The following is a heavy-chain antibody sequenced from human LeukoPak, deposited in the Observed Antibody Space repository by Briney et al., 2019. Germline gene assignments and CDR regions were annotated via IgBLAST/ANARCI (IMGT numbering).Heavy chain of an antibody. CDR2: ISSSSSTI. D-gene: IGHD5-12*01. J-gene: IGHJ4*02. V-gene: IGHV3-48*02. CDR1: GFTFSVYS. CDR3: ASGYGPLDY. Sequence: PGGPLRLSCAASGFTFSVYSMAWVRQAPGKGLEWISYISSSSSTIYYADSVKGRFTISRDDAKNSLFLQMNSLRDEDTAVYYCASGYGPLDYWGQGTLVTVSS.